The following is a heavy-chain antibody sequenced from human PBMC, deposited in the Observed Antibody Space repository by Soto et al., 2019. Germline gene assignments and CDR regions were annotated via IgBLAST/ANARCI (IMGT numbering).Heavy chain of an antibody. Sequence: PGGSLRLSCAASGFTFSSYGMHWVRQAPGKGLEWVAVIWYDGSNKYYADSVKGRFTISRDNSKNTLYLQMNSLRAEDTAVYYCASRSNWYYYDSSGCPQCGMDVWGQGTTVTVSS. V-gene: IGHV3-33*01. CDR1: GFTFSSYG. CDR3: ASRSNWYYYDSSGCPQCGMDV. J-gene: IGHJ6*02. D-gene: IGHD3-22*01. CDR2: IWYDGSNK.